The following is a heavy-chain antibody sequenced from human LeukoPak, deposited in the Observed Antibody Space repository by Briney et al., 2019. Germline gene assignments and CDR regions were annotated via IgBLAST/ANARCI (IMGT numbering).Heavy chain of an antibody. J-gene: IGHJ4*02. V-gene: IGHV3-23*01. CDR3: ARGDFDY. Sequence: GGTLRLSCAASGFTFSSYGMSWVRQAPGKGLEWVSAISGSGGSTYYADSVKGRFTISRDNAKNSLYLQMNSLRAEDTAVYYCARGDFDYWGQGTLVTVSS. CDR1: GFTFSSYG. CDR2: ISGSGGST.